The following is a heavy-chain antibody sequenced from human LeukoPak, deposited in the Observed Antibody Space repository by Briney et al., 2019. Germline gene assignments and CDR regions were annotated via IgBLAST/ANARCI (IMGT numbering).Heavy chain of an antibody. Sequence: PSETLSLTCTVSGGSISSYFWGWIRQPPGKGLEWIGYIYYSGSTNYNPSLKSRVTISVDTSKNQFSLKLSSVTAADTAFYYCARHYDSSGYWYYFHYWGQGTLVTVSS. D-gene: IGHD3-22*01. CDR1: GGSISSYF. V-gene: IGHV4-59*08. CDR3: ARHYDSSGYWYYFHY. CDR2: IYYSGST. J-gene: IGHJ4*02.